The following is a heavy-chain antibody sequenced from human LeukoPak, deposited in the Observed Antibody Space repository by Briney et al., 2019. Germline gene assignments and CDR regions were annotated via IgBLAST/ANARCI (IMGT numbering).Heavy chain of an antibody. D-gene: IGHD3-10*01. CDR3: ARGGGSGSYKEIDY. CDR1: GFTVSSNY. Sequence: GSLRLSCAASGFTVSSNYMSWIRQPPGKGLEWIGEINHSGSTNYNPSLKSRVTISVDTSKNQFSLKLSSVTAADTAVYYCARGGGSGSYKEIDYWGQGTLVTVSS. CDR2: INHSGST. J-gene: IGHJ4*02. V-gene: IGHV4-34*01.